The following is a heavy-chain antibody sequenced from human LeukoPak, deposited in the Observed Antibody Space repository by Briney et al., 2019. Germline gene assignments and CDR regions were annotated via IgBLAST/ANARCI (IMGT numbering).Heavy chain of an antibody. V-gene: IGHV1-2*02. CDR1: GYTFTGYY. CDR2: INPNSGGT. D-gene: IGHD4-11*01. CDR3: ALSSDYSNSFDY. J-gene: IGHJ4*02. Sequence: APVKVSCKASGYTFTGYYMHWVRQAPGQGLEWMGWINPNSGGTNYAQKFQGRVTMTRDTSISTAYMELSRLRSDDTAVYYCALSSDYSNSFDYWGQGTLVTVSS.